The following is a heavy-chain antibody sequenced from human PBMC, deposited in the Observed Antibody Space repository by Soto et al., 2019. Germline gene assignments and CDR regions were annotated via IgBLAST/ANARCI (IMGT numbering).Heavy chain of an antibody. V-gene: IGHV3-43*01. CDR1: GFTFDDYT. CDR3: AKVSKSIQLWEFFDY. CDR2: ISWDGGST. Sequence: DVQLVESGGVVVQPGGSLRLSCAASGFTFDDYTMHWVRQAPGKGLEWVSLISWDGGSTYYADSVKGRFTISRDNSKNSLYLQMNSLRTEDTALYYCAKVSKSIQLWEFFDYWGQGTLVTISS. J-gene: IGHJ4*02. D-gene: IGHD5-18*01.